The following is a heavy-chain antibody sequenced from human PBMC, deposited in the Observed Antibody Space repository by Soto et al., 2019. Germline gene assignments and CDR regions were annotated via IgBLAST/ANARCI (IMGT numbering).Heavy chain of an antibody. J-gene: IGHJ3*01. CDR3: ARMFHYDTSGFVGFLGALDV. CDR2: IKPDGGET. Sequence: VELVQSGAEVKRSGASVKVSCRASGYSFVNYQIHWVRQAPGQGFEWVGLIKPDGGETQLAQGFQGRVTVTRDTSTRTVYMEMSSLRPGDTAVYYCARMFHYDTSGFVGFLGALDVWGQGTKVTVSS. CDR1: GYSFVNYQ. V-gene: IGHV1-46*01. D-gene: IGHD3-16*01.